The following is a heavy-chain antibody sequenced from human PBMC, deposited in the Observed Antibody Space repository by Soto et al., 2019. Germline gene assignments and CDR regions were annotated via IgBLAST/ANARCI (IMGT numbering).Heavy chain of an antibody. CDR2: IYPGDSDT. CDR1: GYIFTTYW. Sequence: GESLKISCKGSGYIFTTYWIGWVRQMTGKGLEWMGNIYPGDSDTRYSPSFQGLVTISADKSINTAYLQWSSLKASDTAIYYCARRGYSYAELRVLDVWGQGTTVTVSS. D-gene: IGHD5-18*01. V-gene: IGHV5-51*01. CDR3: ARRGYSYAELRVLDV. J-gene: IGHJ6*02.